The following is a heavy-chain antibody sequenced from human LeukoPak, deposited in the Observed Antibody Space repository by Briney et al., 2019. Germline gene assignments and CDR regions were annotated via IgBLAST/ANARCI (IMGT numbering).Heavy chain of an antibody. CDR2: IYYSGST. J-gene: IGHJ4*02. Sequence: SETLSLTCTVSGGSISKYWSWIRQPPGKGLEWIGSIYYSGSTYYNPSLKSRVTISVDTSKNQFSLKLSSVTAADTAVYYCARVHGSGNNWGQGTLVTVSS. CDR3: ARVHGSGNN. CDR1: GGSISKY. D-gene: IGHD3-10*01. V-gene: IGHV4-39*07.